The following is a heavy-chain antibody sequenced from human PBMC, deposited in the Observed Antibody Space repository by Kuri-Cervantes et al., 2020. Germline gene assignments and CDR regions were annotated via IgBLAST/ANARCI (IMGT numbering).Heavy chain of an antibody. CDR2: INHSGST. CDR3: ARDRGGYSYGLDY. D-gene: IGHD5-18*01. J-gene: IGHJ4*02. Sequence: GSLRLSCAVYGGSFSGYYWSWIRQPPGRGLEWIGEINHSGSTNYIPSLKSRVTISVDTSKNQFSLKLSSVTAADTAVYYCARDRGGYSYGLDYWGQGTLVTVSS. CDR1: GGSFSGYY. V-gene: IGHV4-34*01.